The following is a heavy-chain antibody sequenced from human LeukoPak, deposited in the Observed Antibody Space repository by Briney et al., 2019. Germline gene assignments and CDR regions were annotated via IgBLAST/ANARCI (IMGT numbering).Heavy chain of an antibody. D-gene: IGHD2-2*01. CDR2: INTNTGNP. Sequence: GASVKVSCKASGYTFTSYAMNWVRQAPGQGLEWMGWINTNTGNPTYAQGFTGRFVFSLDTSVSTAYLQISSLKAEDTAVYYCATPHCSSTSCYVPYYGMDVWGQGTTVTVSS. CDR1: GYTFTSYA. CDR3: ATPHCSSTSCYVPYYGMDV. V-gene: IGHV7-4-1*02. J-gene: IGHJ6*02.